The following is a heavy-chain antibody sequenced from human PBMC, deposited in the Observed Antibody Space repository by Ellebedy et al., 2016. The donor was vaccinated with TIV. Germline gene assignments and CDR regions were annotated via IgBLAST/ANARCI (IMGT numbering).Heavy chain of an antibody. V-gene: IGHV3-9*03. D-gene: IGHD3-10*01. CDR3: AKGRSRYFGSGGYYNPYYYGMDV. CDR1: GFTFDDYA. Sequence: SLKISCAASGFTFDDYAMHWVRQAPGKGLEWVSGISWNSGNIGYADSVKGRFTISRDNAKKSLYLQMSSLRAEDMALYYCAKGRSRYFGSGGYYNPYYYGMDVWGQGTTVTVSS. J-gene: IGHJ6*02. CDR2: ISWNSGNI.